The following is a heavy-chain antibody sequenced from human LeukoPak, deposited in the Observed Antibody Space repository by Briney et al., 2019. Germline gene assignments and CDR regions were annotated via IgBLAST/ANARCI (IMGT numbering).Heavy chain of an antibody. CDR2: IIPILGIA. Sequence: SVKVSCKASGGTFSSYAISWVRQAPGQGLEWMGRIIPILGIANYAQKFQGRVTITADKSTSTAYMELSSLRSEDTAVYYCARVGGSGSHYNELNDYWGQGTLVTVSS. CDR3: ARVGGSGSHYNELNDY. CDR1: GGTFSSYA. V-gene: IGHV1-69*04. D-gene: IGHD3-10*01. J-gene: IGHJ4*02.